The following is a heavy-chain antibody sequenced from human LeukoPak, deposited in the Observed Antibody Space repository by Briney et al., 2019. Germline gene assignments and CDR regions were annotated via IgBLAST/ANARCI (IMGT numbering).Heavy chain of an antibody. CDR1: GFTFDDYA. D-gene: IGHD5-12*01. Sequence: GGSLRLSCAASGFTFDDYAMHWVRQAPGKGLEWVSGISWNSGSIGYADSVKGRFTISRDNAKNSLYLQMNSLRAEATALYYCAKDKVASTLYYFDYWGQGTLVTVSS. CDR2: ISWNSGSI. CDR3: AKDKVASTLYYFDY. V-gene: IGHV3-9*01. J-gene: IGHJ4*02.